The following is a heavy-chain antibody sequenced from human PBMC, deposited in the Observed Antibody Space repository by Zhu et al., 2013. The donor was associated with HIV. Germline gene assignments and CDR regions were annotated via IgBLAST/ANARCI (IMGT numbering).Heavy chain of an antibody. D-gene: IGHD3-10*01. Sequence: QVQLVQSGAEVKKPGALVKISCKASGYTFTNYYIHWVRQAPGQGLEWMGLINPRGGGTIYAQNFQGRVTMTRDTSTSRVYMELSSLTSEDTAVHYCAREVRGSGSYSFDYWGQGTLVTVSS. CDR2: INPRGGGT. J-gene: IGHJ4*02. CDR1: GYTFTNYY. CDR3: AREVRGSGSYSFDY. V-gene: IGHV1-46*01.